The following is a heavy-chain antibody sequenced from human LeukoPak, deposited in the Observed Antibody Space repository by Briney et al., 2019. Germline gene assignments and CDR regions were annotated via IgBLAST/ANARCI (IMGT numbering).Heavy chain of an antibody. D-gene: IGHD5-18*01. Sequence: ASVKVSCKASGVIFSSYAITWVRQAPGQVLEWMGGIIPMFGTPNYAQKFQGRVTITADESTNTAYMELSSLTYEDTAMYYCARDGDTAMVSFYDIWGQGTKVTVSS. CDR2: IIPMFGTP. CDR3: ARDGDTAMVSFYDI. V-gene: IGHV1-69*13. J-gene: IGHJ3*02. CDR1: GVIFSSYA.